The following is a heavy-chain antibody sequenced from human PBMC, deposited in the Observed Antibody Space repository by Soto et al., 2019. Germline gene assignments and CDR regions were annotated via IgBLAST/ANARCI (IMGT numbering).Heavy chain of an antibody. J-gene: IGHJ4*02. CDR1: GYTFTAYG. Sequence: ASVKVSCKTSGYTFTAYGLAWLRQAPGQRPEWMGWVSTNNADTNYAQKFQGRVTMTTETSTRTTYMELRSLRSDDTAVYYCARELNTDPSAYYSFAYWGQGTLVTVSS. D-gene: IGHD3-22*01. CDR2: VSTNNADT. V-gene: IGHV1-18*01. CDR3: ARELNTDPSAYYSFAY.